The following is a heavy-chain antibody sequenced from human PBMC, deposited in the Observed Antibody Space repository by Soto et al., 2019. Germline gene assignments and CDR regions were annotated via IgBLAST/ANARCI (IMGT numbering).Heavy chain of an antibody. Sequence: GGSLRLSCAASGFTISSFWMSWVRQAPGEGLEWVANIKQDGSEKYYVDSVRGRFTISRDNTKNSLYLQTNSLTAEDRAVYYCARDLGYGGPQFDFWGQGTQVTVSS. J-gene: IGHJ5*01. V-gene: IGHV3-7*03. CDR3: ARDLGYGGPQFDF. CDR1: GFTISSFW. D-gene: IGHD4-17*01. CDR2: IKQDGSEK.